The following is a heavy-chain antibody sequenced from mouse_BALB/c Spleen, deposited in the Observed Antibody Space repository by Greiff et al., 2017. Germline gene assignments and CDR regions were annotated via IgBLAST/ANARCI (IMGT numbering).Heavy chain of an antibody. CDR3: ARLIGGYVFDY. V-gene: IGHV5-6*01. D-gene: IGHD1-2*01. Sequence: EVKLVESGGDLVKPGGSLKLSCAASGFTFSSYGMSWVRQTPDKRLEWVATISSGGSYTYYPDSVKGRFTISRDNAKNTLYLQMSSLKSEDTAMYYCARLIGGYVFDYWGQGTTLTVSS. CDR1: GFTFSSYG. CDR2: ISSGGSYT. J-gene: IGHJ2*01.